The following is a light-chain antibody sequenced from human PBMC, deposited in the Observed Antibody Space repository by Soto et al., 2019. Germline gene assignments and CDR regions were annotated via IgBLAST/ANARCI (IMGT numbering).Light chain of an antibody. CDR3: QQYGSSPLT. J-gene: IGKJ5*01. V-gene: IGKV3-20*01. CDR2: GAS. CDR1: QSVSSSY. Sequence: ILFTQSPGTLSLSPVERATLSWRASQSVSSSYLSWYQQKPGQAPRLLIYGASSRATGIPDRFSGSGSGTDFTLTISRLEPEDFAVYYCQQYGSSPLTFGQGTRLEIK.